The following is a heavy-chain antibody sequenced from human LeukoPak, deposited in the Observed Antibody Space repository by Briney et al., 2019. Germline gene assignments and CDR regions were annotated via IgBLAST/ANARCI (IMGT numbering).Heavy chain of an antibody. CDR2: INWNSGST. CDR3: ARDKDGSGSYYMSGFDY. J-gene: IGHJ4*02. CDR1: GFTFDDYG. D-gene: IGHD3-10*01. Sequence: GGSLRLSCAASGFTFDDYGMSWVRQAPGKGLEWVSGINWNSGSTGYADSVKGRFTISRDNAKNSLYLQMNSLIAEDTALYYCARDKDGSGSYYMSGFDYWGQGTLVTVSS. V-gene: IGHV3-20*04.